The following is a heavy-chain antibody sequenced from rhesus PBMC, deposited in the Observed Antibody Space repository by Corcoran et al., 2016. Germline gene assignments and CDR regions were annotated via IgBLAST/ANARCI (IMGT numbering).Heavy chain of an antibody. V-gene: IGHV4-76*01. Sequence: QVQLQESGPGLLKPSDTLSLTCAVSGGSISGGYGWGWIRQPPGKGLEWIGSIYCMTGTPYEDPALKIRVTMSPDTSKDQFSLKLRSVAAAGTAVYYCARTSTVVVVITRFDYWGQGVLVTVSS. CDR2: IYCMTGTP. D-gene: IGHD3-28*01. J-gene: IGHJ4*01. CDR1: GGSISGGYG. CDR3: ARTSTVVVVITRFDY.